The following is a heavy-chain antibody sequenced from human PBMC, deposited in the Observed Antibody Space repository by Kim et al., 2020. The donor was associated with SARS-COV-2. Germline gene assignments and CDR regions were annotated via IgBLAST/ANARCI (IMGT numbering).Heavy chain of an antibody. D-gene: IGHD3-22*01. CDR3: ARGQNYDSSGYYHSYYFDY. V-gene: IGHV1-3*01. Sequence: GRVTITRDTSASTAYMELSSLRSEDTAVYYCARGQNYDSSGYYHSYYFDYWGQGTLVTVSS. J-gene: IGHJ4*02.